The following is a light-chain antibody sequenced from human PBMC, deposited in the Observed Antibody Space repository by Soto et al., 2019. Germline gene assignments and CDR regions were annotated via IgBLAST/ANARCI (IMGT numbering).Light chain of an antibody. CDR2: GAS. V-gene: IGKV3-20*01. Sequence: EIVLTQSPGTLSLSPGERATLSSRASQSVSSSYLAWYQQKPGQAPRLLIYGASSRATGIPDRFSGSGSRTDFTLTISRLEPEDFAVYYCQQYGSSPPWTFGQGTKVDIK. CDR3: QQYGSSPPWT. J-gene: IGKJ1*01. CDR1: QSVSSSY.